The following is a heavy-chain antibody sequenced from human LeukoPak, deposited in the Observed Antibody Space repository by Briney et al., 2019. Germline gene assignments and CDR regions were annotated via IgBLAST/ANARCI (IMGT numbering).Heavy chain of an antibody. CDR1: GGTFSSYA. CDR3: ASQPAVAVTFDACDL. V-gene: IGHV1-69*05. D-gene: IGHD6-19*01. CDR2: IIPIFGTA. Sequence: GASVTLSCKASGGTFSSYAISWVRHAPGQGLEWMGSIIPIFGTANYAQKFQGRVTITTDESTSTAYMELSSLRSEDTAVYYCASQPAVAVTFDACDLWGQGTMVTVSS. J-gene: IGHJ3*01.